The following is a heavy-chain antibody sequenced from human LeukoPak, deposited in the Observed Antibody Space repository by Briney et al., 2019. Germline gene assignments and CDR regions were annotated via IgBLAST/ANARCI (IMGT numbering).Heavy chain of an antibody. J-gene: IGHJ4*02. D-gene: IGHD5-18*01. CDR3: ARDLAYSRLDY. CDR2: INPDGNKK. CDR1: GLTFSSSW. Sequence: GGSLRLSCAVSGLTFSSSWMDWVRQAPGKGLEWVASINPDGNKKYSADSVKGRFTISRDNAENSLYLQMNSLRVEDTAFYYCARDLAYSRLDYWGRGMLVTVSS. V-gene: IGHV3-7*01.